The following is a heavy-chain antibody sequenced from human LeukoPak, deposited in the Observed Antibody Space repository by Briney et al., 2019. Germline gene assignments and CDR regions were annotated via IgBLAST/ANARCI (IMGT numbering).Heavy chain of an antibody. CDR2: ITSSSSYI. CDR3: ARWDIAVAGTIDY. J-gene: IGHJ4*02. CDR1: IFTFRSYS. Sequence: PGGSLRLSCASSIFTFRSYSMNWVREAPGKGRECGSSITSSSSYIYYADSLKGRFTISRDNPKNSLYLQMNSLRAEDTAVYSCARWDIAVAGTIDYWGQGTLVTVSS. V-gene: IGHV3-21*01. D-gene: IGHD6-19*01.